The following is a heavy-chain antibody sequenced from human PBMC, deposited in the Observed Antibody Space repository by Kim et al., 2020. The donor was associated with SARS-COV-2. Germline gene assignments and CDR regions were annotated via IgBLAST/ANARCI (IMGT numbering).Heavy chain of an antibody. Sequence: KNYGASVRGRFTVSRDNVKNSMYLQMNSLRAEDTAIYYCARDKAVGSGWSDSWGQGTLSPSPQ. J-gene: IGHJ5*01. D-gene: IGHD1-1*01. CDR2: K. V-gene: IGHV3-7*01. CDR3: ARDKAVGSGWSDS.